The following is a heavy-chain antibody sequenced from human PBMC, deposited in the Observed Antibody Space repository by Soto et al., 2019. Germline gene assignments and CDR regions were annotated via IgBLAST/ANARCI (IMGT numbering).Heavy chain of an antibody. CDR3: ARVYYDFWSGYPPSIMDV. J-gene: IGHJ6*03. V-gene: IGHV3-74*01. D-gene: IGHD3-3*01. CDR2: INSDGSST. Sequence: GGSLRLSCAASGFTFSSYWMHWVRQAPGKGLVWVSRINSDGSSTSYADSVKGRFTISRDNAKNTLYLQMNSLRAEDTAVYYCARVYYDFWSGYPPSIMDVWGKGTTVTVSS. CDR1: GFTFSSYW.